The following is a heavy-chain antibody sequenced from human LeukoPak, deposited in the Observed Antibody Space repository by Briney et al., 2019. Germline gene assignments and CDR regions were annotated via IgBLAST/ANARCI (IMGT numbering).Heavy chain of an antibody. Sequence: GGSLRLSCAASGFTFNSYWMHWVRQAPGKGLVWVSCVNSEGSTSTYADSVKGRFTISRDNAKNTVYLQLNSLRAEDSAVYFCTRGRLGNFFDYWGQGTLVTVSS. CDR3: TRGRLGNFFDY. V-gene: IGHV3-74*03. CDR2: VNSEGSTS. CDR1: GFTFNSYW. D-gene: IGHD3-9*01. J-gene: IGHJ4*02.